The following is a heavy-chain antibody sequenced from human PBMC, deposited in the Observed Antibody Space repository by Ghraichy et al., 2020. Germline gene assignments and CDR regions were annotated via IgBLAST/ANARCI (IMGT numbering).Heavy chain of an antibody. D-gene: IGHD1-26*01. CDR1: GDSVFRNDVA. J-gene: IGHJ4*02. CDR2: TFYTSKWNN. Sequence: SETLSLTCAISGDSVFRNDVAWNWIRQSPSRGLEWLGRTFYTSKWNNDYALFVESRMTINLDTSKNQFFLQLNSVTPEDTAICYCARGRHSGLDSWGQGTLVTVSS. V-gene: IGHV6-1*01. CDR3: ARGRHSGLDS.